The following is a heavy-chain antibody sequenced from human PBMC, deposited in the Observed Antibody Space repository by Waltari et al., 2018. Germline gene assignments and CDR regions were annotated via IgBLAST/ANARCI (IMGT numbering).Heavy chain of an antibody. CDR2: IIPILGIA. V-gene: IGHV1-69*08. CDR3: ARDEITVTYYYYGMDV. Sequence: QVQLVQSGAEVKKPGSSVKVSCKASGGTFSSYTISWVRQAPGQGLEWMGRIIPILGIANYAQKCQGRVTITADKSTSTAYMELSSLRSEDTAVYYCARDEITVTYYYYGMDVWGQGTTVTVSS. D-gene: IGHD5-18*01. CDR1: GGTFSSYT. J-gene: IGHJ6*02.